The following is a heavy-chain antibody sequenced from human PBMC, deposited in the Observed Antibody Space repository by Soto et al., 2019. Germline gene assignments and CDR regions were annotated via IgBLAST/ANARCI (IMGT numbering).Heavy chain of an antibody. CDR3: ARTSCGGDCYSPGAYGMDV. CDR1: GGSFSGNY. CDR2: INHSGST. V-gene: IGHV4-34*01. D-gene: IGHD2-21*02. J-gene: IGHJ6*02. Sequence: QVQLQQWGAGLLKPSETLSLTCAVYGGSFSGNYWSWIRQPPGKGLEWMGEINHSGSTNYNPSLKSRVTISVDTSKNQFSLKLSSVTAADTAVYYCARTSCGGDCYSPGAYGMDVWGQGTTVTVSS.